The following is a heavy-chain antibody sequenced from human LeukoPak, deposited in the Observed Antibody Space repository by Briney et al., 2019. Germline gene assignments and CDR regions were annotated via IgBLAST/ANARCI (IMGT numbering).Heavy chain of an antibody. CDR3: ARDWAGDYVRNWYFDL. CDR2: IYYSGSA. J-gene: IGHJ2*01. CDR1: GGSISSYY. V-gene: IGHV4-59*01. Sequence: PSETLSLTCTVSGGSISSYYWSWIRQPPGKGLEWIGYIYYSGSANYNPSLKSRVTISVDTSKNQFSLKLSSVTAADTAVYYCARDWAGDYVRNWYFDLWGRGTLVTVSS. D-gene: IGHD4-17*01.